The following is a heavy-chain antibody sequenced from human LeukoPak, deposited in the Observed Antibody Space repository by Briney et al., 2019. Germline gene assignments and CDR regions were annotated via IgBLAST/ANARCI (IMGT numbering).Heavy chain of an antibody. CDR1: GGSISSYY. D-gene: IGHD6-13*01. CDR2: RYYSGST. V-gene: IGHV4-59*01. Sequence: PSETLSLTCTVSGGSISSYYWSWIRQPPGKGLEWIGYRYYSGSTNYNPSLKSRVTISVDTSKNQFSLKLSSVTAADTAVYYCARDPLLGYSSSSDAFDIWGQGTMVTVSS. CDR3: ARDPLLGYSSSSDAFDI. J-gene: IGHJ3*02.